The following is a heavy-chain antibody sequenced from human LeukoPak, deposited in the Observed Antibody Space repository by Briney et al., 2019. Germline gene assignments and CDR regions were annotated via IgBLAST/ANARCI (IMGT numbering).Heavy chain of an antibody. Sequence: PSETLSLTCTVSGGSISSYYWSWIRQPPGKGLEWIGYISDSESTNYNPFLKSRVTISADTSRNQFSLRLSSVTAADTAVYYCARDRPFGVWGQGTLVTVSS. V-gene: IGHV4-59*01. CDR2: ISDSEST. CDR3: ARDRPFGV. CDR1: GGSISSYY. J-gene: IGHJ4*02. D-gene: IGHD3-10*01.